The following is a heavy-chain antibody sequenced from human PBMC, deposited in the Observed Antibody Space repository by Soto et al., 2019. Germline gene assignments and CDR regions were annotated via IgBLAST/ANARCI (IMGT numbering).Heavy chain of an antibody. CDR3: ARDTSGSYLDY. V-gene: IGHV4-31*03. D-gene: IGHD1-26*01. CDR1: GGSISSVGYY. J-gene: IGHJ4*02. CDR2: IYYSGST. Sequence: SETLSLTCTVSGGSISSVGYYWSWIRQHPGKGLEWIGYIYYSGSTYYNPSLKSRVTISVDTSKNQFSLKLSSVTAADTAVYYCARDTSGSYLDYWGQGTLVTVSS.